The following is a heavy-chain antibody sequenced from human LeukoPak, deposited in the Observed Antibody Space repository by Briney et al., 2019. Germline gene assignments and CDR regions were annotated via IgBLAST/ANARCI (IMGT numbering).Heavy chain of an antibody. V-gene: IGHV4-4*07. J-gene: IGHJ5*02. CDR2: IYTSGST. CDR1: GGSISSYY. CDR3: ARVDSNENHNWFDP. D-gene: IGHD4-11*01. Sequence: SETLSLTCTVSGGSISSYYWSWIRQPAGKGLEWIGRIYTSGSTNYNPSLKSRVTMSVDTSKNQFSLKLSSVTAADTAVYYCARVDSNENHNWFDPWGQGTLVTVSS.